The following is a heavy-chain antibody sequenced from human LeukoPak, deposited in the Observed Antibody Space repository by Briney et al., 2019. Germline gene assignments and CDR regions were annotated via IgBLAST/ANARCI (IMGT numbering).Heavy chain of an antibody. D-gene: IGHD3-10*01. CDR1: GFTFSNYG. V-gene: IGHV3-33*05. J-gene: IGHJ4*02. CDR2: ILHDGSNK. CDR3: AHTSMVRGVIITFGY. Sequence: GGSLRLSCAASGFTFSNYGMHWVRQAPGKGLEWVAVILHDGSNKYYADSVKGRFTISRDNSKNTLYLQMNSLRAEDTAVYYCAHTSMVRGVIITFGYWGQGTLVTVSS.